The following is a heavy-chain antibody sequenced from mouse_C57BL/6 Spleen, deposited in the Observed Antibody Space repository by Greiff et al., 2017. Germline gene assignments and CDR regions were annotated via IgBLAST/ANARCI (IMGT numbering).Heavy chain of an antibody. CDR2: IDPENGDT. J-gene: IGHJ4*01. CDR1: GFNIKDDY. V-gene: IGHV14-4*01. D-gene: IGHD3-2*02. Sequence: VQLQQSGAELVRPGASVKLSCTASGFNIKDDYMHWVKQRPEQGLEWIGWIDPENGDTEYASKLPGKATITADTSSNTAYLQLSSLTSEDTAVYYCTDGISSGMDDRGQGTSVTGSS. CDR3: TDGISSGMDD.